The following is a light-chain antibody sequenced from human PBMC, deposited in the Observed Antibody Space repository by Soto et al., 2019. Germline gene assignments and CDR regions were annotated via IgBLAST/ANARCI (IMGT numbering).Light chain of an antibody. CDR3: NAQADNGKHV. CDR2: EVS. CDR1: SNDVGHSSF. Sequence: QSALTQPPSASGSPGQSVTISCTGNSNDVGHSSFISWYQQHPGKGPKLIIYEVSKRPSGVPDRFSGSKSGNTASLSVSEPQDEDEADYFCNAQADNGKHVFGTGTKVTVL. V-gene: IGLV2-8*01. J-gene: IGLJ1*01.